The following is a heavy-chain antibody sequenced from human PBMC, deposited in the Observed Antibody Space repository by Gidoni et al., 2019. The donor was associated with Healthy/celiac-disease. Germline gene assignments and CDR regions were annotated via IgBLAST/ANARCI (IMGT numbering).Heavy chain of an antibody. D-gene: IGHD2-2*01. CDR1: GFPFSSYW. CDR2: INSDGSST. J-gene: IGHJ6*03. CDR3: ARAPGRGYYYYYMDV. Sequence: EVQLVESGGGLVQPGGSLRLSCAASGFPFSSYWMHWVRQAPGKGLVWVSRINSDGSSTSYADSVKGRFTISRDNAKNTLYLQMNSLRAEDTAVYYCARAPGRGYYYYYMDVWGKGTTVTVSS. V-gene: IGHV3-74*01.